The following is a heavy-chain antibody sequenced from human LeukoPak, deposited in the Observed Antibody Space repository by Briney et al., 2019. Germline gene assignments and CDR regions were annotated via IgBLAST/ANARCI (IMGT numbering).Heavy chain of an antibody. CDR3: AREEGGWSRMDV. CDR1: GFSFSNYA. J-gene: IGHJ6*02. V-gene: IGHV3-23*01. D-gene: IGHD3-16*01. CDR2: ISGSGGTT. Sequence: GGSLRLSCAASGFSFSNYAMSWVRQTPGKGLEWVSAISGSGGTTYYADSVKGRFTISRDNAENSLYLQMNSLRAEDTAVYYCAREEGGWSRMDVWGQGTTVTVSS.